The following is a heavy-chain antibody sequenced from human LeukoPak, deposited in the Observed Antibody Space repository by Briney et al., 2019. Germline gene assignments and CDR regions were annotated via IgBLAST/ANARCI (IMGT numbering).Heavy chain of an antibody. J-gene: IGHJ4*02. CDR1: GFTFSSYS. D-gene: IGHD6-19*01. CDR3: ASRSSGWRPYHFDY. V-gene: IGHV3-53*01. CDR2: IYSDGST. Sequence: GGSLRLSCAASGFTFSSYSMNWVRQAPGKGLEWVSLIYSDGSTYYADSVKGRFTISRDNSKNTLYLQMNSLRAEDTAVYYCASRSSGWRPYHFDYWGQGTLVIVSS.